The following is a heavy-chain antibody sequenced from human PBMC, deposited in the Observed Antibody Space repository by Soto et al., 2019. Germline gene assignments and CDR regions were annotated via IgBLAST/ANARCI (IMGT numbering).Heavy chain of an antibody. Sequence: QVQLQESGPGLVKPSETLSLTCTVSGASISSSYWSWIRQSPGKGLEWIGYVYYSGSTNYNPSLKSRVTISVDTSKNQFSLKLSSVTAADTAVYYCARGYYDTSGQSNTFDIRGQGTMVTVSS. CDR3: ARGYYDTSGQSNTFDI. D-gene: IGHD3-22*01. J-gene: IGHJ3*02. V-gene: IGHV4-59*01. CDR1: GASISSSY. CDR2: VYYSGST.